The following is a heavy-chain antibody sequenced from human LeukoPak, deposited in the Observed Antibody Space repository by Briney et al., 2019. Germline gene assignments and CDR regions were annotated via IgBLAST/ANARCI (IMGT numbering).Heavy chain of an antibody. CDR3: ARDLGYSSGPNY. Sequence: PGGSLRLSCAASGFTFSSYEMNWVRQAPGKGLEWVSYISTTGSSIYYADSVKGRFTISRDNAKNSLYLQMNNLRAEDTAVYYCARDLGYSSGPNYWGQGTRVTVSS. CDR2: ISTTGSSI. V-gene: IGHV3-48*03. CDR1: GFTFSSYE. J-gene: IGHJ4*02. D-gene: IGHD6-19*01.